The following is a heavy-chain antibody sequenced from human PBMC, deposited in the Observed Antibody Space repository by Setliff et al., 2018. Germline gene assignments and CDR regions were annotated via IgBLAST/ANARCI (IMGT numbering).Heavy chain of an antibody. D-gene: IGHD2-15*01. CDR2: ISYSGTP. V-gene: IGHV4-39*01. CDR3: VRPGGTTVVARHFDY. J-gene: IGHJ4*01. CDR1: GVSISANHY. Sequence: PSETLSLTCTVSGVSISANHYWGWIRQAPGSGLEWIGSISYSGTPYYNASVESRVTISIDTSRNQFSLELRSVTVADTATYYCVRPGGTTVVARHFDYWGSGILVTVSS.